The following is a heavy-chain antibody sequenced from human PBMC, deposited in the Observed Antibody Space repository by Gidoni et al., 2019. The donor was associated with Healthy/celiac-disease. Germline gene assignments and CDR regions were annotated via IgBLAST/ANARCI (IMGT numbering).Heavy chain of an antibody. CDR1: GFTFSSHW. CDR3: AREGPLHFDL. Sequence: EVQLVESGGGLVQPGGSLRLSCAASGFTFSSHWMSWVRQAPGKGLEWVANIKQDGSEKYYVDSVKGRFTISRDNAKNSLYLQMNSLRAEDTAVYYCAREGPLHFDLWGRGTLVTVSS. J-gene: IGHJ2*01. CDR2: IKQDGSEK. V-gene: IGHV3-7*01.